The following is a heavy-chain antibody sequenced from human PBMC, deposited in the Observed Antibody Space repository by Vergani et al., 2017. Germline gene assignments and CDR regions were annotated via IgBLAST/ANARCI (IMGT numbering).Heavy chain of an antibody. CDR1: GFSVSGNY. CDR3: ARTTIA. D-gene: IGHD1-26*01. J-gene: IGHJ5*02. CDR2: LYAGGTP. Sequence: EVQLVESGGGLVQPGGSLRLPCAASGFSVSGNYMSWVRQAPGKGLEWVSVLYAGGTPYYADSMRGRFTISRDNSKNTLYLQMNSLGPEDTAVYFCARTTIAWGQGTLVTVSS. V-gene: IGHV3-66*02.